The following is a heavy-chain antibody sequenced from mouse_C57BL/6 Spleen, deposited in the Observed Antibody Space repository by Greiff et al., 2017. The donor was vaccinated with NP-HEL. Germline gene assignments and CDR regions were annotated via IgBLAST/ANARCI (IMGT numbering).Heavy chain of an antibody. CDR2: FYPGSGSI. D-gene: IGHD2-4*01. V-gene: IGHV1-62-2*01. Sequence: VQLQQSGAELMKPGASVKLSCKATGYTFTGYWIEWVKQRPGQGLEWIGWFYPGSGSIKYNEKFKDKATLTADKSSSTVYMELSRLTSEDSAVYFCARHEGGGDYDGAMDYWGQGTSVTVSS. CDR1: GYTFTGYW. J-gene: IGHJ4*01. CDR3: ARHEGGGDYDGAMDY.